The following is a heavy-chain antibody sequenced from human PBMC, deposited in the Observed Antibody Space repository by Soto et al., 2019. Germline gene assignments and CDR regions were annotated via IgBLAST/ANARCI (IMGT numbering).Heavy chain of an antibody. D-gene: IGHD3-3*01. V-gene: IGHV4-31*03. Sequence: QVQLQESGPGLVKPSQTLSLTCTVSGGSISSGGYYWSWIRQHPGKGLEWIGYIYYSGSTYYNPSLKSRVTISVDPSKNQFSLKLSSVTAADTAVYYCARTYYDFWSGYYTSNAFDIWGQGTMVTVSS. CDR1: GGSISSGGYY. CDR2: IYYSGST. CDR3: ARTYYDFWSGYYTSNAFDI. J-gene: IGHJ3*02.